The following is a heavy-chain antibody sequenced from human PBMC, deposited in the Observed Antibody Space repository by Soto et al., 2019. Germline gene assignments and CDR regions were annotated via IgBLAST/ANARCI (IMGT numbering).Heavy chain of an antibody. CDR1: DASVRKYY. CDR3: AKGQLLFAY. CDR2: ISHTGYT. J-gene: IGHJ4*02. D-gene: IGHD3-10*02. V-gene: IGHV4-59*02. Sequence: SETLSLTCSVSDASVRKYYWSWIRQPPGKGLEWIGYISHTGYTSYNPSLESRLTISMDKSKNQLSLNLNSVTTADTAVYYCAKGQLLFAYWGQGTPVTVSS.